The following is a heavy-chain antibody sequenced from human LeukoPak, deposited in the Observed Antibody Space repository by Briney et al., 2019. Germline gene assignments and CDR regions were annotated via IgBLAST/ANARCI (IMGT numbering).Heavy chain of an antibody. CDR2: INPNSGVT. CDR3: ARGYDSSGYYLLYYYYMDV. J-gene: IGHJ6*03. V-gene: IGHV1-2*02. Sequence: ASVKVSCKASGYTFTGYYMHWVRQAPGQGLEWMGWINPNSGVTNYAQKLQGRVTMTMDTSISTAYMELSRLRSDDTAVYYCARGYDSSGYYLLYYYYMDVWGKGTTVTVSS. CDR1: GYTFTGYY. D-gene: IGHD3-22*01.